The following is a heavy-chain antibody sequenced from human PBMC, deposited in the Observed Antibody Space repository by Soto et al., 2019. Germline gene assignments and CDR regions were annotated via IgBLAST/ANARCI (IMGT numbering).Heavy chain of an antibody. CDR2: INPSGGST. CDR1: GYTFTSYY. J-gene: IGHJ6*02. V-gene: IGHV1-46*01. Sequence: SVKVSCKASGYTFTSYYMHWVRQAPGQGLEWMGIINPSGGSTSYAQKFQGRVTMTRDTSTSTVYMELSSLRSEDTAVYYCARDGGGYFYDSSGYSDSSYGMDVWGQGTKGTVSS. D-gene: IGHD3-22*01. CDR3: ARDGGGYFYDSSGYSDSSYGMDV.